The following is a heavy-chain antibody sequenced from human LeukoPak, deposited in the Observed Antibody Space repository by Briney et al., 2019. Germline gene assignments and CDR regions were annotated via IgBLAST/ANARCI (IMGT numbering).Heavy chain of an antibody. CDR1: GFTFRSYW. Sequence: GSLRLSCAASGFTFRSYWMTWVRQAPGKGLEWVANIKQDGSKKYYVDSVKGRFTISRDNAENSLYLQLNSLRAEDTAVYYCAREQDIGLSLDYWGQGTLLTVSS. D-gene: IGHD2-15*01. J-gene: IGHJ4*02. V-gene: IGHV3-7*01. CDR2: IKQDGSKK. CDR3: AREQDIGLSLDY.